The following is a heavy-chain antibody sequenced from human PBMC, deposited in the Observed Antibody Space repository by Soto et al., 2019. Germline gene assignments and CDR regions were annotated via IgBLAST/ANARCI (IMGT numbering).Heavy chain of an antibody. CDR2: ISGSGSGP. CDR3: AKLQSWRALDY. D-gene: IGHD6-13*01. CDR1: GFTFSNYD. J-gene: IGHJ4*02. V-gene: IGHV3-23*01. Sequence: EVLLLESGGGLVQPGGSLRLSCAASGFTFSNYDMGWVRQAPGKGLELVSFISGSGSGPYYADSVKGLFTISRDNAEKTLYLQMNSLRVEDTAVYYCAKLQSWRALDYWGQGTLVIVSS.